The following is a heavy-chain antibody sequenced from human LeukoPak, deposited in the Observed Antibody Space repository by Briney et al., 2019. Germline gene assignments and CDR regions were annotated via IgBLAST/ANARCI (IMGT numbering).Heavy chain of an antibody. V-gene: IGHV3-30*02. J-gene: IGHJ4*02. CDR2: IRYDGSNK. CDR1: GFPFSSYG. Sequence: GGSLSLSCAASGFPFSSYGMHWVRQAPGKGLEWVAFIRYDGSNKYYADSVKGRFTISRDSSKNTLYLQMNSLRAEDTAVYYCAKAGYYDFWSGYSDLDYWGQGTLVTVSS. CDR3: AKAGYYDFWSGYSDLDY. D-gene: IGHD3-3*01.